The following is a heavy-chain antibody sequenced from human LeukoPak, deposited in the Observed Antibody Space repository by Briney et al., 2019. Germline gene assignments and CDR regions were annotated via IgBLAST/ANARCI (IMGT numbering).Heavy chain of an antibody. Sequence: SETLSLTCAVYGGSFSGYYWSWIRQPPGKGLEWIGEINHSGSTNYNPSLKSRVTISVDTSKNQFSLKLSSVTAADTAVYYCARLRDGYNLNYFDYWGQGTLVTVSS. CDR3: ARLRDGYNLNYFDY. CDR1: GGSFSGYY. CDR2: INHSGST. D-gene: IGHD5-24*01. J-gene: IGHJ4*02. V-gene: IGHV4-34*01.